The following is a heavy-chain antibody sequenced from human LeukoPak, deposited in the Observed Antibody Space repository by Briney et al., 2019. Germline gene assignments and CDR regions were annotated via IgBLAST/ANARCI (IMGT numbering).Heavy chain of an antibody. CDR1: GFTFSTYC. Sequence: TGGSLRLSCAASGFTFSTYCMSWVRQAPGKGLEWVSAISSRGGSTYYADSVKGRFTISRDNSKNTLHLQMNSLRAEDTAVYYCAKRSDYGGNWNYFDYWGQGTPVTVSS. CDR3: AKRSDYGGNWNYFDY. V-gene: IGHV3-23*01. D-gene: IGHD4-23*01. CDR2: ISSRGGST. J-gene: IGHJ4*01.